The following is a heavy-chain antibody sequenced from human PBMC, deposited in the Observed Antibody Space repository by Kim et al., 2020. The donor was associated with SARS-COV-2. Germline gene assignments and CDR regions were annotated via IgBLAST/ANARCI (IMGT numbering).Heavy chain of an antibody. CDR1: GVSFNNYW. CDR2: IKEDGSEK. D-gene: IGHD2-15*01. J-gene: IGHJ4*02. Sequence: GGSLRLSCAASGVSFNNYWMGWVRRAPGKGREWVAHIKEDGSEKYHVDSVEGRFTISRDNAKNSLYLQMNSLRAEDTAMYYCARDRGYCSGGSCYSIFDYWGQGTQVTVSS. V-gene: IGHV3-7*03. CDR3: ARDRGYCSGGSCYSIFDY.